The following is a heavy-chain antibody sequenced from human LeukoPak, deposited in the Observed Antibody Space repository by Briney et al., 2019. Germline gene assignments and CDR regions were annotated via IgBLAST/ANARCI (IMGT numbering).Heavy chain of an antibody. Sequence: SQTLSLTCTVSGGSISSGDYYWSWIRQPPGKGLEWIGYIYYSGSTYYNPSLKSRVTISVDTSKNQFSLKLSSVTAADTAVCYCARGDTATDLFFDYWGQGTLVTVSS. CDR1: GGSISSGDYY. CDR2: IYYSGST. D-gene: IGHD5-18*01. V-gene: IGHV4-30-4*01. CDR3: ARGDTATDLFFDY. J-gene: IGHJ4*02.